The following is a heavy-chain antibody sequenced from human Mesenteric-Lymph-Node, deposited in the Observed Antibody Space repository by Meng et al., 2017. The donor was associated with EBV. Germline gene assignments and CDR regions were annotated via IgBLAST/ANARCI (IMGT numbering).Heavy chain of an antibody. CDR2: ISYDGSDK. V-gene: IGHV3-30*18. CDR1: GFTFSSYA. Sequence: QVDLVEAGGGVVQPGTSLRLFCAASGFTFSSYAMHWVRQAPGKGLEWVALISYDGSDKYYTPSVKGRFTISRDNSKNTLYLQLNSLRAEDTAVYYCANTNYYDSGGLYWGQGTLVTVSS. CDR3: ANTNYYDSGGLY. J-gene: IGHJ4*02. D-gene: IGHD3-22*01.